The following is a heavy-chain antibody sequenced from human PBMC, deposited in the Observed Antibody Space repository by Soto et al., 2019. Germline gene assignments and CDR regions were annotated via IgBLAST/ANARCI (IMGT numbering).Heavy chain of an antibody. J-gene: IGHJ3*02. CDR3: ARGRRVVVVFDI. CDR2: INHSGST. V-gene: IGHV4-34*01. CDR1: ARPFRDYY. D-gene: IGHD3-22*01. Sequence: SDSLSRTYLPFARPFRDYYWSWIRQPPGKGLEWIGEINHSGSTNYNPSLKSRVTISVDTSKNQSSLKLSSVTAADTAVYYCARGRRVVVVFDIWGQGTMVS.